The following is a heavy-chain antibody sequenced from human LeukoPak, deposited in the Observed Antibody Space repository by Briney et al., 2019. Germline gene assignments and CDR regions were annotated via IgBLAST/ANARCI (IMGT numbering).Heavy chain of an antibody. V-gene: IGHV1-2*02. CDR2: INPNSGGT. CDR3: ARSRFYGSGNFDP. CDR1: EYTFTGYY. Sequence: ASVKVSCKASEYTFTGYYMHWVRQAPGQGLEWMGWINPNSGGTNYAQKFQGRVTMTRDTSISTAYMELSRLRSDDTAVYYCARSRFYGSGNFDPWGQGTLVTVSS. J-gene: IGHJ5*02. D-gene: IGHD3-10*01.